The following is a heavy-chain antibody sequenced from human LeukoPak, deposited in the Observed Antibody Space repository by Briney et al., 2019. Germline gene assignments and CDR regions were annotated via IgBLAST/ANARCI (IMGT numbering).Heavy chain of an antibody. Sequence: GASVKVSCKASGYTFTDYYMHWVRQVPGQGLEWMGWSNPNSGSTNYAQKFQGRVTMTRDTSINTSYMELTRLRSDDTAAYYCARESGLEMAARGLRWFDPWGQGTLVTVSS. J-gene: IGHJ5*02. V-gene: IGHV1-2*02. CDR3: ARESGLEMAARGLRWFDP. CDR1: GYTFTDYY. D-gene: IGHD5-24*01. CDR2: SNPNSGST.